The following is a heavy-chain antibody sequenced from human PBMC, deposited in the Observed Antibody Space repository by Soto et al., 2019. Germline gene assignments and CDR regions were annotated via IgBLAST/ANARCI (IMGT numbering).Heavy chain of an antibody. J-gene: IGHJ4*02. CDR1: GYSFTNND. D-gene: IGHD2-15*01. CDR3: VRDPGYCSGGTCYQHLDY. V-gene: IGHV1-2*02. CDR2: SNPNSGDT. Sequence: ASVKVSCKASGYSFTNNDVPWVRQAPGHGLEWMGWSNPNSGDTNYAQKFQGRVTMTRDTSISTAYMELGGLTSDDTAVYYCVRDPGYCSGGTCYQHLDYWGPGTLVTVSS.